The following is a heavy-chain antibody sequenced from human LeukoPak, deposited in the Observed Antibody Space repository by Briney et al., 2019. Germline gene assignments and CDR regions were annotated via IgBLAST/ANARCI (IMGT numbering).Heavy chain of an antibody. V-gene: IGHV4-30-4*01. CDR1: GGSISSGNYY. CDR2: IYYSGIT. Sequence: SQTLSLTCTVSGGSISSGNYYWSWIRQPPGKGLEWIGYIYYSGITYYNPSLKSRVTISVDTSKNQFSLKLSSVTAADTAVYYCARGVTAIWGGFDIWGQGTMVTVSS. CDR3: ARGVTAIWGGFDI. J-gene: IGHJ3*02. D-gene: IGHD2-21*02.